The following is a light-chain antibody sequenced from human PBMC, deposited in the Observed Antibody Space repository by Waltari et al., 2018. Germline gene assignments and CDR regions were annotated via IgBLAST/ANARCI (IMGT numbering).Light chain of an antibody. CDR3: QQGYSYPRT. J-gene: IGKJ1*01. Sequence: DIQMTQSPSSLSASVGDTVTITCQASQGIANNLNWYQQKPAKAPKLLIYRASSLQSAIPSRFSGSGSGTDFTLIISSLQPEDFATYYCQQGYSYPRTFGQGTKVEIK. CDR2: RAS. V-gene: IGKV1-16*01. CDR1: QGIANN.